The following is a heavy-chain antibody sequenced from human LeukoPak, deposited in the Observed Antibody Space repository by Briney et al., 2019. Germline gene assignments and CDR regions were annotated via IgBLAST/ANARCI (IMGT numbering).Heavy chain of an antibody. CDR1: GFTFSNYA. J-gene: IGHJ6*02. Sequence: GGSLRLSCAASGFTFSNYAMSWVRQAPGKGLEWVSRISWNSGSIGYADSVKGRFTISRDNAKKSLYLQMNSLRAEDTALYYCAKDRGSGPYYYYGMDVWGQGTTVTVSS. CDR2: ISWNSGSI. CDR3: AKDRGSGPYYYYGMDV. V-gene: IGHV3-9*01.